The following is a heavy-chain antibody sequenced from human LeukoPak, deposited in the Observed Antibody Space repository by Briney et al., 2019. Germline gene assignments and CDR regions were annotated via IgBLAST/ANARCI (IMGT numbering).Heavy chain of an antibody. D-gene: IGHD5-18*01. CDR3: ARNGGYSYGPQFDY. CDR1: GGSISSGGYS. Sequence: SQTLSPTCAVSGGSISSGGYSWSWIRQPPGKGLEWIGYIYHSGSTYYNPSLKSRVTISVDRSKNQFSLKLSSVTAADTAVYYCARNGGYSYGPQFDYWGQGTLVTVSS. J-gene: IGHJ4*02. V-gene: IGHV4-30-2*01. CDR2: IYHSGST.